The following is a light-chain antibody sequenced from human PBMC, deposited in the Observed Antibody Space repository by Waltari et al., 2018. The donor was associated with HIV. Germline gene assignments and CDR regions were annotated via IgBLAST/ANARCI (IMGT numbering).Light chain of an antibody. J-gene: IGKJ1*01. Sequence: DIQMTPSPSSLSASVGDRVTVSCRANQTIRKLLYWYQHKPGKAPNLQISSASNVHGGVPSQFGGSGARTDFALSISSLQPEDFAVYYCQRTNRAPWTVRQGT. CDR1: QTIRKL. CDR2: SAS. V-gene: IGKV1-39*01. CDR3: QRTNRAPWT.